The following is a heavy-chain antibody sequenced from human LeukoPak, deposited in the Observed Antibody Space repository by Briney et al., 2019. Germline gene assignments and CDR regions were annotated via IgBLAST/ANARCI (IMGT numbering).Heavy chain of an antibody. D-gene: IGHD4-17*01. J-gene: IGHJ5*02. CDR2: INHSGST. V-gene: IGHV4-34*01. CDR3: ARTYRYGDYGWFDP. CDR1: GVSINSGDYF. Sequence: KSSETLSLTCSVSGVSINSGDYFWSWIRQPPGKGLEWIGEINHSGSTNYNPSLKSRVTISVDTSKNQFSLKLSSVTAADTAVYYCARTYRYGDYGWFDPWGQGTLVTVSS.